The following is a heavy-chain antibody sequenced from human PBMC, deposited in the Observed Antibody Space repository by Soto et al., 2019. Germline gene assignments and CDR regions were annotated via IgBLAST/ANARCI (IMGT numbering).Heavy chain of an antibody. D-gene: IGHD3-22*01. J-gene: IGHJ4*02. CDR1: GVTFSSYS. CDR2: ISSSSSYI. V-gene: IGHV3-21*01. CDR3: ARDLYYYDSSGCSFDY. Sequence: PGGSLRLSCAASGVTFSSYSMNWVRQAPGNGLEWVSSISSSSSYIYYADSVKGRFTISRDNAKNSLYLQMNSLRAEDTAVYYCARDLYYYDSSGCSFDYWGQGTLVTVSS.